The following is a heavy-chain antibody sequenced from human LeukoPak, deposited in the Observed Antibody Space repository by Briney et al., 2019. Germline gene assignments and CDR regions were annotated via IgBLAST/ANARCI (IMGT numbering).Heavy chain of an antibody. V-gene: IGHV4-39*07. CDR2: IYYSGST. D-gene: IGHD1-26*01. CDR3: AREPLGVGATSRSAFDI. J-gene: IGHJ3*02. CDR1: GGSISSSSYY. Sequence: PSETLSLTCTVSGGSISSSSYYWGWIGQPPGKGLEWIGSIYYSGSTYYNPSLKSRVTISVDTSKNQFSLKLSSVTAADTAVYYCAREPLGVGATSRSAFDIWGQGTMVTVSS.